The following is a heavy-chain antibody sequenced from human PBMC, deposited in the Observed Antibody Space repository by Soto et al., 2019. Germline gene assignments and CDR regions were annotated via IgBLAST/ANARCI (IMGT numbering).Heavy chain of an antibody. CDR3: ARGGKAMAGSWEFGN. CDR2: IKQDGSEK. V-gene: IGHV3-7*04. Sequence: PGGYLRLCCAASGFTFCSYWMSWVRQAPGKGLECVANIKQDGSEKYYVVSVKGRFTIARDNAKNSLYLQMNCLRAEDTAVYYCARGGKAMAGSWEFGNWGQGAPVTV. J-gene: IGHJ4*02. CDR1: GFTFCSYW. D-gene: IGHD6-19*01.